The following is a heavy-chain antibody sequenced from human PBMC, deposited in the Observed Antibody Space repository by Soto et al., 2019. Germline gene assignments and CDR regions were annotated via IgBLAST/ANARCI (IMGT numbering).Heavy chain of an antibody. J-gene: IGHJ6*02. Sequence: SETLSLTCAVYGGSFSGYYWRWIRQPPGKGLEWIGEINHSGSTNYNPSLKSRVTISVDTSKNQFPLKLSSVTAADTAVYYCARDRARATSSRDYYYGMDVWGQGTTVTVSS. CDR3: ARDRARATSSRDYYYGMDV. V-gene: IGHV4-34*01. CDR1: GGSFSGYY. CDR2: INHSGST. D-gene: IGHD6-13*01.